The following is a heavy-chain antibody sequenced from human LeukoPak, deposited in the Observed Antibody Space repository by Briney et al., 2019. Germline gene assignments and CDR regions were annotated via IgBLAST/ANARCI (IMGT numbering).Heavy chain of an antibody. V-gene: IGHV3-30-3*01. CDR1: GFTFSNYP. Sequence: GTSLRLSCEASGFTFSNYPMHWVRQAPGKGLEWLAVIAYHGNNQYYADSVKGRFTISRDNSQNTLSLQMNSLRAEDTGVYYCARDPVVVVTAIFPPSYFDYWGQGILVTVSS. CDR3: ARDPVVVVTAIFPPSYFDY. CDR2: IAYHGNNQ. D-gene: IGHD2-21*02. J-gene: IGHJ4*02.